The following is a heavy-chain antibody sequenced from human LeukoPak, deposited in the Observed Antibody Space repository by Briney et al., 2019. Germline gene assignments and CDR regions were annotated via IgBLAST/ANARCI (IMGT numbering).Heavy chain of an antibody. V-gene: IGHV1-69*04. J-gene: IGHJ4*02. CDR1: GGTFSSYA. D-gene: IGHD3-10*01. CDR2: IIPILGIA. CDR3: ARGMRGVIRSFDY. Sequence: GSSVKVSCKASGGTFSSYAISWVRQAPGQGLEWMGGIIPILGIANYAQKFQGRVTITADKSTSTAYMELSSLRSEDTAVYYCARGMRGVIRSFDYWGQGTLVTVSS.